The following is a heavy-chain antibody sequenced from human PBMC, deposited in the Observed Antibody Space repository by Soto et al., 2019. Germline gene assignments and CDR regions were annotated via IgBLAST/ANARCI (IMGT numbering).Heavy chain of an antibody. CDR1: GGTFSSYA. D-gene: IGHD2-2*01. CDR3: ARHVPAAGYYYGMHV. CDR2: IIPIFGKA. J-gene: IGHJ6*02. Sequence: QVQLVQSGAEVKKPGSSVKVSCKASGGTFSSYAISWVRQAPGQGLVWMGGIIPIFGKANYAQKFQARATITADESTSTAYMEMNSLISEDTAVYYCARHVPAAGYYYGMHVWGQGTTGTVSS. V-gene: IGHV1-69*12.